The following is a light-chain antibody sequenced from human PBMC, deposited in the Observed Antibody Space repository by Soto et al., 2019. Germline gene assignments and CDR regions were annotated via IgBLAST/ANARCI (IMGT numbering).Light chain of an antibody. V-gene: IGKV1-39*01. Sequence: DIQLTQSPSSLSATVGDRVTITCRASQSMSSYLNWYQQKPGKAPKLLIYAASILQSGVPSRFSGSGSGTDFTLTISSLQPEDFATYFCQQSFSNPLTFGGGTKVEIK. CDR1: QSMSSY. J-gene: IGKJ4*01. CDR2: AAS. CDR3: QQSFSNPLT.